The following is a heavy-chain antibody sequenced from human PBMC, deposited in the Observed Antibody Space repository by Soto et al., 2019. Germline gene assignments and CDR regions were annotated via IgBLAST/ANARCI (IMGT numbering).Heavy chain of an antibody. CDR2: IKSKAAGETT. D-gene: IGHD3-10*01. J-gene: IGHJ6*02. V-gene: IGHV3-15*01. CDR1: KVTAW. CDR3: GDHDGSFFGMDV. Sequence: EVQLVASGGGLVKPGGSLRLSCAGSKVTAWMIWVRQAPGNGLKWVGRIKSKAAGETTDYAEPVQGRFTISRDDSKDMVYLEMNSRKSEDTAVYSCGDHDGSFFGMDVWGQGTTVTVSS.